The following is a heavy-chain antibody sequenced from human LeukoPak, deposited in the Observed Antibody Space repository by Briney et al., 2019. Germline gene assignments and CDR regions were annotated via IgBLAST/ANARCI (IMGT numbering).Heavy chain of an antibody. J-gene: IGHJ4*02. CDR2: ISPNGGNT. CDR1: GYTFTNYY. Sequence: ASVKLSCKASGYTFTNYYIHWLRQAPGQGLEWMGIISPNGGNTSYHQRFQDRVTMATDTATNTVYMDLSGLRSDDTAVYYCARDLSPAPNGYDLGLFDFWGQGTLVSVSS. V-gene: IGHV1-46*01. D-gene: IGHD5-12*01. CDR3: ARDLSPAPNGYDLGLFDF.